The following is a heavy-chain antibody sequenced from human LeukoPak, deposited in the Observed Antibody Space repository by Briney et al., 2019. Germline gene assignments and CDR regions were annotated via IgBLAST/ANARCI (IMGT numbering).Heavy chain of an antibody. CDR2: ISSSGNAI. J-gene: IGHJ5*02. Sequence: GGSLRLSCAASGFPFSSYEMNWVRQAPGKGLEWVSYISSSGNAIYYADSVKGRFTISRDNAKNSLYLQMNSLRAEDTAVYYCARADILTGYYTVRWFDPWGQGTLVTVSS. CDR3: ARADILTGYYTVRWFDP. D-gene: IGHD3-9*01. V-gene: IGHV3-48*03. CDR1: GFPFSSYE.